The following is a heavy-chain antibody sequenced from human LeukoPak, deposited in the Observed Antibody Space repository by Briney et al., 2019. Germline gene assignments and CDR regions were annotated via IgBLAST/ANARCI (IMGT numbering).Heavy chain of an antibody. J-gene: IGHJ4*02. D-gene: IGHD1-14*01. V-gene: IGHV3-7*04. Sequence: GGSLRLSCAVSRFIFSEYCMIWVRQAPGKGREWVANIKIDGSAKYYADSVKGRFTISRDNANNSLYLQMNSLRAEDTAVYYCARALYTCFGYWGQGTLVTVSS. CDR1: RFIFSEYC. CDR3: ARALYTCFGY. CDR2: IKIDGSAK.